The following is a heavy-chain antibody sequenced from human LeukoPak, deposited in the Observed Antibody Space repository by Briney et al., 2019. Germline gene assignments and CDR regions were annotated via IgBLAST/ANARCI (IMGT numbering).Heavy chain of an antibody. V-gene: IGHV4-34*01. D-gene: IGHD6-13*01. CDR2: INHSGST. CDR1: GGSFSGYY. CDR3: ARGFAGGGDYDY. Sequence: PSETLSLTCAVYGGSFSGYYWSWIRQPPGKGLEWIGEINHSGSTNYNPSLKSRVTILVDTSKNQFSLKLSSVTAADTAVYYCARGFAGGGDYDYWGQGTLVTVSS. J-gene: IGHJ4*02.